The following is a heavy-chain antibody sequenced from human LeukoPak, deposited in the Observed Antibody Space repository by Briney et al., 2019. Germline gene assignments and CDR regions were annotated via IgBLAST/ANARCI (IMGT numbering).Heavy chain of an antibody. Sequence: GGSLTLSCAASAFTFSSYWMHWVRQAPGKGLVWVSRINSDGSSTSYADSVKGRFTISRDNAKNTLYLQMNSLRAEDTAMYYCARGSDCSGGSCYSYWYFDLWGRGTLATVSS. CDR2: INSDGSST. J-gene: IGHJ2*01. CDR1: AFTFSSYW. CDR3: ARGSDCSGGSCYSYWYFDL. V-gene: IGHV3-74*01. D-gene: IGHD2-15*01.